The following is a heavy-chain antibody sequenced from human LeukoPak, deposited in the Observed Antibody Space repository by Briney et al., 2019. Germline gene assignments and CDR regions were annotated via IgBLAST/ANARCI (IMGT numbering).Heavy chain of an antibody. CDR3: VWYRNLDAFDV. CDR2: IFYSGST. V-gene: IGHV4-39*01. CDR1: GDSISSSSYY. Sequence: PSETLSLTCTVSGDSISSSSYYRGWVRQPPGKGLEWIGSIFYSGSTYYNPSLKSRVTISVDTSKNQFSLKLRSVTAADTALYYCVWYRNLDAFDVWGQGTMVTVSS. J-gene: IGHJ3*01. D-gene: IGHD2-15*01.